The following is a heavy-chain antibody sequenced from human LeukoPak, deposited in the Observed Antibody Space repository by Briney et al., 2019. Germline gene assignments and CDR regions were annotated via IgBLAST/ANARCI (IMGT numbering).Heavy chain of an antibody. J-gene: IGHJ5*02. Sequence: PSETLSLTCTVSGGSISSSSYYWRWIRQPPGKGLDCIGSIYYSGSPYYNPSLKSRVTISVDTSKNQFSLKLSSVTAADTVFYYKQRTAYDILTGYTNWFDPWGQGTLVTVSS. V-gene: IGHV4-39*01. CDR1: GGSISSSSYY. D-gene: IGHD3-9*01. CDR2: IYYSGSP. CDR3: QRTAYDILTGYTNWFDP.